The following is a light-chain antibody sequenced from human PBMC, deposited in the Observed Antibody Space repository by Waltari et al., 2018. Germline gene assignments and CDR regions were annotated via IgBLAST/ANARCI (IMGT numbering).Light chain of an antibody. V-gene: IGLV1-44*01. Sequence: QSVLTQPPSASGTPGQRVTISCSGSNFNVGSNVWNWYQQLPGTAPKLPVYGNNQRPSGVPDRFSGSKSGTSASLAISGLQSDDEADYRCATWDGSLNAVVFGGGTKLTVL. J-gene: IGLJ2*01. CDR1: NFNVGSNV. CDR2: GNN. CDR3: ATWDGSLNAVV.